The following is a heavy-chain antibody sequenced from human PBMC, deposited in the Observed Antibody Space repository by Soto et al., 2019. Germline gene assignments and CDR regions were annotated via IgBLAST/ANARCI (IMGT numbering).Heavy chain of an antibody. J-gene: IGHJ6*01. Sequence: SVKVSCKASGSTFTSSSVQWVRQARGQRLEWIGWIVVGSGNTNYAQKFQERVTITRDMSTSTAYMELSSLRSEDTAVYYCAAEGENCSGGSCPDDYYGMDVWGAGTTVTVSS. CDR1: GSTFTSSS. CDR2: IVVGSGNT. V-gene: IGHV1-58*01. CDR3: AAEGENCSGGSCPDDYYGMDV. D-gene: IGHD2-15*01.